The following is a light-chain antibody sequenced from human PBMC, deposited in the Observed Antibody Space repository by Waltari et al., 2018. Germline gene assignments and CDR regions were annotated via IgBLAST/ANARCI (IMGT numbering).Light chain of an antibody. V-gene: IGKV1-5*03. CDR1: QSLNRW. Sequence: DIQMTQSPSSLSASVGDKVTISCRASQSLNRWVAWYQQQPGKAPRPLIYKASSLETGVPSRFSGSGSGTDYTLTISSLQPEDLATYYCQQYESAPYNFGQGTRVDIK. J-gene: IGKJ2*01. CDR2: KAS. CDR3: QQYESAPYN.